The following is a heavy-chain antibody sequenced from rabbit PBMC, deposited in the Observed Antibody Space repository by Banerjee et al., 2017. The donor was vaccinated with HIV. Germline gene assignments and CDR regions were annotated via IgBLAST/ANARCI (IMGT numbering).Heavy chain of an antibody. J-gene: IGHJ6*01. CDR2: INTGSSGST. D-gene: IGHD4-1*01. Sequence: QEQLEESGGGLVQPEGSLTLTCTASGFSFSNKYVMCWVRQAPGKGLEWIGCINTGSSGSTYYASWAKGRFSISRSTSLNTVTLQMTSLTAADTATYFCARDLSSSGWSDFALWGPGTLVTVS. CDR3: ARDLSSSGWSDFAL. CDR1: GFSFSNKYV. V-gene: IGHV1S45*01.